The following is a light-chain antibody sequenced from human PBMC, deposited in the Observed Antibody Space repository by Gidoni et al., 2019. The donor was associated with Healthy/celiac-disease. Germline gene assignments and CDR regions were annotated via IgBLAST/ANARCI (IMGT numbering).Light chain of an antibody. V-gene: IGLV1-40*01. CDR1: SSNIGAGYD. J-gene: IGLJ2*01. Sequence: QSVLTQPPSVSGAPGQRVTISCTGSSSNIGAGYDVHWYQQLPGPAPKLLIYGTSNRPSGVPYRFSGSKSGTSASLAITGLQAEDEADYYCQSYDSSLSGSVVFGGGTKLTVL. CDR2: GTS. CDR3: QSYDSSLSGSVV.